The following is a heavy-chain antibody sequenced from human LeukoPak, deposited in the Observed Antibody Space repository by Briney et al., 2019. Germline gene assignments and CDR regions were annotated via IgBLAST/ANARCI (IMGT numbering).Heavy chain of an antibody. CDR2: ISGSGGST. CDR3: AKGISMVRGVIYGYFDY. V-gene: IGHV3-23*01. D-gene: IGHD3-10*01. J-gene: IGHJ4*02. Sequence: LGGSLRLSCAASGFTFSTYAMSWVRQAPGKGLEWVSGISGSGGSTYYADSVKGRFTISRDNSKNTLYLQMNSLRVEDTAVYYCAKGISMVRGVIYGYFDYWGQGTLVTVSS. CDR1: GFTFSTYA.